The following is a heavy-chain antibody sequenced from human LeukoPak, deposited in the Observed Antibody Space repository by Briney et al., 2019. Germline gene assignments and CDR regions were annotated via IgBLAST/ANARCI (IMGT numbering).Heavy chain of an antibody. J-gene: IGHJ4*02. CDR2: INHFGST. CDR3: ARLREGDLPDY. Sequence: SETLSLTCAVYGGSFIGYYRSWIRQPPGKGLEWIGEINHFGSTNYNPSLKSRVTISIDTSKNQFSLKLSSVTAADTAVYYCARLREGDLPDYWGQGTLVTVSS. CDR1: GGSFIGYY. V-gene: IGHV4-34*01. D-gene: IGHD3-10*01.